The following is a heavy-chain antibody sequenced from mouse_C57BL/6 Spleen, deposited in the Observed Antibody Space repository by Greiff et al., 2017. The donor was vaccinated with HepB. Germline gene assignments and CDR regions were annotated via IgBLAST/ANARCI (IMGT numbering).Heavy chain of an antibody. D-gene: IGHD1-1*01. V-gene: IGHV1-61*01. CDR1: GYTFTSYW. CDR3: ARGYYGSSSCAMDY. Sequence: VQLQQSGAELVRPGSSVKLSCKASGYTFTSYWMDWVKQRPGQGLEWIGNIYPSDSETHYNQKFKDKATLTVDKSSSTAYMQLSSLTSEDSAVYYCARGYYGSSSCAMDYWGQGTSVTVSS. CDR2: IYPSDSET. J-gene: IGHJ4*01.